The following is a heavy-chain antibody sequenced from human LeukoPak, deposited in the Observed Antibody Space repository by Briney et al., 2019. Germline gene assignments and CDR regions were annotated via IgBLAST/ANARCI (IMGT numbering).Heavy chain of an antibody. Sequence: GGSLRLSCAASGFTFSSYAMSWVRQAPGKGLEWVSAISGSGGSTYYADSVKGRFTISRDNSKNTLYLQMNSLKTEDTAVYYCTTGDYYDSSGYHDYWGQGTLVTVFS. D-gene: IGHD3-22*01. V-gene: IGHV3-23*01. CDR3: TTGDYYDSSGYHDY. CDR2: ISGSGGST. CDR1: GFTFSSYA. J-gene: IGHJ4*02.